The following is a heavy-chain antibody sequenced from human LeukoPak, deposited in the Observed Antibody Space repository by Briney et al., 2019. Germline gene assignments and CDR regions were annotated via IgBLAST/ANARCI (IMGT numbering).Heavy chain of an antibody. CDR2: IYYSGST. Sequence: SETLSLTCAVYGGAFSPYYWTWIRQPPGKGLEWIWYIYYSGSTNYNPSLKSRVTISVDTSKNQFSLKLSSVTAADTAVYYCARSHVDIVATIRVYXMDVWGXXXTVTVSS. V-gene: IGHV4-59*01. D-gene: IGHD5-12*01. J-gene: IGHJ6*03. CDR1: GGAFSPYY. CDR3: ARSHVDIVATIRVYXMDV.